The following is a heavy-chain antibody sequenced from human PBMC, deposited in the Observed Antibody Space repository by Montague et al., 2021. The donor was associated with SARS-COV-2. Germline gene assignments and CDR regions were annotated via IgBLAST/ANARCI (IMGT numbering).Heavy chain of an antibody. CDR2: TFYTGRS. CDR3: ARDTLYYGSYSYYVGTFDM. V-gene: IGHV4-59*01. CDR1: GGSITSNC. J-gene: IGHJ3*02. D-gene: IGHD2-8*01. Sequence: SETLSLTCTVSGGSITSNCWSWLRRPPGKGLEWVGYTFYTGRSRYNPSLQSRVFISVDTSKNQVSLKLSSVTAADTAVYYCARDTLYYGSYSYYVGTFDMWGQGTMVTVSS.